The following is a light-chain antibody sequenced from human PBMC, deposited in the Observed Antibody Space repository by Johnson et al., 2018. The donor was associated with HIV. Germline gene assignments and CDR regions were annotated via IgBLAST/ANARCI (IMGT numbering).Light chain of an antibody. Sequence: QLVLTQPPSVSAAPGQKVTISCSGSSSNIGNNYVSWYQQLPGTAPKLLIYDNNKRPSVIPDRFSGSKSGTSATLGITGLQTGDEADYYCGTWDSGLSGGLYLFGPGTKVTVL. J-gene: IGLJ1*01. V-gene: IGLV1-51*01. CDR1: SSNIGNNY. CDR2: DNN. CDR3: GTWDSGLSGGLYL.